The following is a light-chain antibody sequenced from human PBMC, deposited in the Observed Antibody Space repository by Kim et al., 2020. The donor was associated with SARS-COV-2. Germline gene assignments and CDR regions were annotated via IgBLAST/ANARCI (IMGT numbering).Light chain of an antibody. J-gene: IGKJ2*01. CDR2: GAS. CDR3: QQYGGSLYT. Sequence: WAPGERATLSCRASASGRHNCLAWYQHKPGQTPRLLIYGASRRATGVPDRFYGSGSGTDYTLTISRLEAEDSAVYYCQQYGGSLYTFGQGTKLEI. CDR1: ASGRHNC. V-gene: IGKV3-20*01.